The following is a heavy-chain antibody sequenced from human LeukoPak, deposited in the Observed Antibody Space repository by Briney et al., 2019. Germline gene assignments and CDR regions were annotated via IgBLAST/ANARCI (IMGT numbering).Heavy chain of an antibody. J-gene: IGHJ4*02. V-gene: IGHV1-2*02. CDR2: INPNSGST. D-gene: IGHD1-26*01. CDR3: ARSSGSSMYFDY. CDR1: GYTFTGYY. Sequence: GASVKVSCKASGYTFTGYYMHWVRQAPGQGLEWMGWINPNSGSTNYAQKFQGRVTMTRDTSISTAYMELSRLRSDDTAVYYCARSSGSSMYFDYWGQGTLVTVSS.